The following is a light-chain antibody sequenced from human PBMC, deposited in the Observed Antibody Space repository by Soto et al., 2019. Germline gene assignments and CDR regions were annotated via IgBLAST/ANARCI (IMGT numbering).Light chain of an antibody. Sequence: TQSPATVSVSTGERATLSCRASQSVSSNLAWYQQKPGQAPRLLIYGASSRATGIPERFSGSGSGTDFTLTISIADPEDFAVYYCQQRSNWPHTFGQGTKVDNK. CDR2: GAS. J-gene: IGKJ1*01. CDR1: QSVSSN. V-gene: IGKV3D-20*02. CDR3: QQRSNWPHT.